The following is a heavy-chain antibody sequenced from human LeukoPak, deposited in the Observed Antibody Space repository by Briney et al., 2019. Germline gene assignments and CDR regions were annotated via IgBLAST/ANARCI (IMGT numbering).Heavy chain of an antibody. CDR3: ARAPTTVVSGDY. CDR2: IIPIFGTA. CDR1: GGTFSSYA. Sequence: ASVKVSCKASGGTFSSYAISWVRQAPGQGLEWMGGIIPIFGTANYAQKFQGRVTITADESTSTAYMELSSLRSEDTAVYYCARAPTTVVSGDYWGQGTLVTVSS. V-gene: IGHV1-69*13. D-gene: IGHD4-23*01. J-gene: IGHJ4*02.